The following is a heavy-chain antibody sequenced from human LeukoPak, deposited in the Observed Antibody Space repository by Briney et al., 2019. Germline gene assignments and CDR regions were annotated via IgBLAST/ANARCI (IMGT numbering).Heavy chain of an antibody. D-gene: IGHD3-9*01. J-gene: IGHJ4*02. Sequence: PSETLSLTCTVSGGSISSYYWSWIRQPPGKGLEWVGYIYYSGSTNYNPSLKSRVTISVDTSKNQFSLKLSSVTAADTAVYYCARTYDWFDYWGQGTLVTVSS. CDR3: ARTYDWFDY. CDR1: GGSISSYY. CDR2: IYYSGST. V-gene: IGHV4-59*01.